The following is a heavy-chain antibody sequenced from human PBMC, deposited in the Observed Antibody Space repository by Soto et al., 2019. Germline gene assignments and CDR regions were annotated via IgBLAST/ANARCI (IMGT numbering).Heavy chain of an antibody. CDR1: GFTFSSYG. Sequence: QVQLVESGGGVVQPGRSLRLSCAASGFTFSSYGMHWVRQAPGKGLEWVAVISYDGSNKYYADSVKGRFTISRDNSKNTLYRQMNSLRAEDTAVYYCARLPLTVVKLAYFDYWGQGTLVTVSS. CDR3: ARLPLTVVKLAYFDY. D-gene: IGHD2-15*01. V-gene: IGHV3-30*03. CDR2: ISYDGSNK. J-gene: IGHJ4*02.